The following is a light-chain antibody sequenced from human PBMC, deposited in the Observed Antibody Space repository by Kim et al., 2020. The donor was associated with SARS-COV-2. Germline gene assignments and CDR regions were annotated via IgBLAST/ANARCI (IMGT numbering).Light chain of an antibody. J-gene: IGLJ3*02. CDR2: RNN. CDR1: SSNIGSNY. CDR3: AAWDDSLSAWV. V-gene: IGLV1-47*01. Sequence: ELTQPPSASGTPGQRVTISCSGSSSNIGSNYVYWYQQLPGTAPKLLIYRNNQRPSGVPDRFSGSKSGTSASLAISGLRSEDEADYYCAAWDDSLSAWVFGGGTKLTVL.